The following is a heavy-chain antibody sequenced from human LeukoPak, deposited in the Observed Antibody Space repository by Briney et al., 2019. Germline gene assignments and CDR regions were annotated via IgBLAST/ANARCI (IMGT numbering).Heavy chain of an antibody. Sequence: ASVKVSCKASGYTFTSYAMNWVRQAPGQGLEWVGWINTNTGNPTYAQGFTGRFVFSLDTSVSTAYLQISSLKAEDTAVYYCAIEVSADYDYVWGSYRLDYWGQGTLVTVSS. CDR2: INTNTGNP. CDR3: AIEVSADYDYVWGSYRLDY. V-gene: IGHV7-4-1*02. CDR1: GYTFTSYA. J-gene: IGHJ4*02. D-gene: IGHD3-16*02.